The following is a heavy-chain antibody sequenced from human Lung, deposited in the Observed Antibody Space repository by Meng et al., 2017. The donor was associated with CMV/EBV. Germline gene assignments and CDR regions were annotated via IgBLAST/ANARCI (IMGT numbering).Heavy chain of an antibody. J-gene: IGHJ1*01. CDR3: ARLYCSSTSCYTEGYFQH. CDR2: INPSGDST. CDR1: GYTXTSYY. Sequence: ASXXLSXKASGYTXTSYYMHWVRQAPGQGLEWMGIINPSGDSTSYAQKLQGRVTMSRDTSTSTVYMELSRLRSEDTAVYYCARLYCSSTSCYTEGYFQHWXQGTXVTVSS. D-gene: IGHD2-2*02. V-gene: IGHV1-46*04.